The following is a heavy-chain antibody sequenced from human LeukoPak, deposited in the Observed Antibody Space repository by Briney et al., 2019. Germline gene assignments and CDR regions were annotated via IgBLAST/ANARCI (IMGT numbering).Heavy chain of an antibody. J-gene: IGHJ4*02. V-gene: IGHV3-48*01. D-gene: IGHD4-17*01. CDR1: GFTFSSHS. CDR3: AGGYGDWGY. CDR2: ISSSSSTI. Sequence: GGSLRLSCAASGFTFSSHSMNWVRQAPGKGLEWISYISSSSSTISYADSVKGRFTISRDNAKNSLYLQMNSLRGEDTAVYCCAGGYGDWGYWGQGTLVTVSS.